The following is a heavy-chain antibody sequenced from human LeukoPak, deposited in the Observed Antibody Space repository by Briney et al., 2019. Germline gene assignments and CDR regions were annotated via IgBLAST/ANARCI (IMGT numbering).Heavy chain of an antibody. CDR3: ARERTLFGAFDI. Sequence: SETLSLTCAVHGGSFSSYYWSWIRQPPGKWLEWIGEINHSGSTNYNPSLKSRVTISVDTSKNQFSLKLSSVTAADTAVYYCARERTLFGAFDIWGQGTMVTVSS. D-gene: IGHD3-10*01. CDR1: GGSFSSYY. V-gene: IGHV4-34*01. J-gene: IGHJ3*02. CDR2: INHSGST.